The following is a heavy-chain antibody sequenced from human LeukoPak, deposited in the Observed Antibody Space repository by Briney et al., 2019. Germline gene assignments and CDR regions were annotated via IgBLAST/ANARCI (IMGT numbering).Heavy chain of an antibody. J-gene: IGHJ4*02. CDR3: ARDPGILWFGELSLDY. Sequence: QPGGSLRLSCKASRCIFSNYWMTWVRQAPGKGLEWVANIKQDGSEKYYVDSVKGRFTISRDNAKNSLYLQMNSLRAEDTAVYYCARDPGILWFGELSLDYWGQGTLVTVSS. V-gene: IGHV3-7*01. CDR1: RCIFSNYW. D-gene: IGHD3-10*01. CDR2: IKQDGSEK.